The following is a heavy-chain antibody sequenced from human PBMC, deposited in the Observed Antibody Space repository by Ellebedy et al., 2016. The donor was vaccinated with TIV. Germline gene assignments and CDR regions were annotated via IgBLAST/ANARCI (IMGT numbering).Heavy chain of an antibody. V-gene: IGHV7-4-1*02. J-gene: IGHJ2*01. D-gene: IGHD6-13*01. CDR2: INTNTGNP. CDR1: GYTFTSSA. CDR3: ARGAAAGFFWYFDL. Sequence: AASVKVSCKASGYTFTSSAMNWVRQAPGQGLEWMGWINTNTGNPTYAQGFTGRFVFSLDTSVSTAYLQISSLKAEDTAVYYCARGAAAGFFWYFDLWGRGTLVTVSS.